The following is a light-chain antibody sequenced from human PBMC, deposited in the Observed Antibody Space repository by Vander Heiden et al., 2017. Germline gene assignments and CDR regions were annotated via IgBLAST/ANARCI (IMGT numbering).Light chain of an antibody. Sequence: ILMTQSPDSLAVSLGERATINCNSSQTVLSSSNNKNYLAWYQQKAGQPPKLLIYWASTRGTGVPDRFSGSGSGTDFTLTINSLQAEDVAVYYCQQYHSNPLTFGGGTKVEIK. V-gene: IGKV4-1*01. CDR1: QTVLSSSNNKNY. CDR2: WAS. J-gene: IGKJ4*01. CDR3: QQYHSNPLT.